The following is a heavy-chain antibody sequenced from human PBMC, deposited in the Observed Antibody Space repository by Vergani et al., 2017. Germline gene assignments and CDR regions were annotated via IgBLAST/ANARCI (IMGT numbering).Heavy chain of an antibody. CDR1: GFTFSDYY. V-gene: IGHV3-11*01. CDR2: ISSSGSTI. Sequence: QVQLVESGGGLVKPGGSLRLSCAASGFTFSDYYMSWIRQAPGKGLEWGSYISSSGSTIYYADSVKGRFTISRDNAKNSLYLQMNSLRAEDTAVYYCARAYCSSTSCHYANYYYYYYMDVWGKGTTVTVSS. CDR3: ARAYCSSTSCHYANYYYYYYMDV. D-gene: IGHD2-2*01. J-gene: IGHJ6*03.